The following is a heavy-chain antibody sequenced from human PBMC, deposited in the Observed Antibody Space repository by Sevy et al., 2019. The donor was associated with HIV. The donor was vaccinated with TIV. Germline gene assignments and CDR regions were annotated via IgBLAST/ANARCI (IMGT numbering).Heavy chain of an antibody. CDR1: GFTFSSYS. Sequence: GGFLRLSCAASGFTFSSYSMNWVRQAPGKGLEWISSISSSSSYIYYADSVKGRFTISRDNAKNSLYLQMNSLRAEDTAVYYSAREYCSGGSCSDYYYYYMDVWGKGTTVTVSS. CDR2: ISSSSSYI. J-gene: IGHJ6*03. CDR3: AREYCSGGSCSDYYYYYMDV. D-gene: IGHD2-15*01. V-gene: IGHV3-21*01.